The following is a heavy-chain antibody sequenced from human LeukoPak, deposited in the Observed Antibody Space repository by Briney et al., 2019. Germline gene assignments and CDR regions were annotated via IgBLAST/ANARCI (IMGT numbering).Heavy chain of an antibody. J-gene: IGHJ4*02. CDR1: GFTFSSYS. CDR3: AGEYSGYDNDY. V-gene: IGHV3-21*01. D-gene: IGHD5-12*01. CDR2: ISSSSYI. Sequence: PGGSLRLSCAASGFTFSSYSMNWVRQAPGKGLEWVSSISSSSYIYYADSVKGRFTISRDNAKNSLYLQMNSLRAEDTAVYYCAGEYSGYDNDYWGQGTLVTVSS.